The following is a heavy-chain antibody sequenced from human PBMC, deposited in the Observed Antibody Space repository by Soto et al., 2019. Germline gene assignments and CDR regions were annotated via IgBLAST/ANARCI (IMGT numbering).Heavy chain of an antibody. Sequence: GGSLRLSCAASGFTFSSYGMHWVRQAPGKGLEWVAVISYDGSNKNYADSVKGRFTISRDNSKNTLYLQMNSLRAEDTAVYYCAKDLFRGSAYLFDYWGQGTLVTVSS. J-gene: IGHJ4*02. D-gene: IGHD3-10*01. CDR2: ISYDGSNK. CDR3: AKDLFRGSAYLFDY. V-gene: IGHV3-30*18. CDR1: GFTFSSYG.